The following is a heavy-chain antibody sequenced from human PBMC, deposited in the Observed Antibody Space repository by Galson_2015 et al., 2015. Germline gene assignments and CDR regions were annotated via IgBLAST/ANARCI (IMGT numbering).Heavy chain of an antibody. Sequence: PALVTPTQTLTLPCSFSGFSLRTRGVGGGWMRPPPGKALEWLAVISWNDDKRYSPFLKSRLTITKDTSKNQVVLTMTNMDPVYTATYYCAHLRYLYNWFDPWGQGTLVTVSS. CDR3: AHLRYLYNWFDP. CDR1: GFSLRTRGVG. J-gene: IGHJ5*02. CDR2: ISWNDDK. D-gene: IGHD1-1*01. V-gene: IGHV2-5*01.